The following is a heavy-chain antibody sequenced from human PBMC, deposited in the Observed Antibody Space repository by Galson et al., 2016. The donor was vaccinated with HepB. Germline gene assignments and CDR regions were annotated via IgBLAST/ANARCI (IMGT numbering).Heavy chain of an antibody. D-gene: IGHD4-11*01. J-gene: IGHJ4*02. Sequence: SLRLSCAASGFTFSTRGMHWVRQAPGKGLEWVALIWYDGSNTYYADSVEGRFTVSRDNSRNTLYLQMDSLRLEDTAIYYCARETDSESYYFDSWGQGTLVTVSS. CDR1: GFTFSTRG. CDR2: IWYDGSNT. CDR3: ARETDSESYYFDS. V-gene: IGHV3-33*01.